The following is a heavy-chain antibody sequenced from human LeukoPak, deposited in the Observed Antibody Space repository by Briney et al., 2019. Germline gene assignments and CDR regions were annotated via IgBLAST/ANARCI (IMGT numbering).Heavy chain of an antibody. CDR3: ARVYCSSTSCYKGGGDY. V-gene: IGHV1-18*01. D-gene: IGHD2-2*02. Sequence: ASVKVSCKASGYTLTSYGISWVRQAPGQGLEWMGWISAYNGNTNYAQKLQGRVTMTTDTSTSTAYMELRSLRSDDTAVYYCARVYCSSTSCYKGGGDYWGQGTLVTISS. J-gene: IGHJ4*02. CDR2: ISAYNGNT. CDR1: GYTLTSYG.